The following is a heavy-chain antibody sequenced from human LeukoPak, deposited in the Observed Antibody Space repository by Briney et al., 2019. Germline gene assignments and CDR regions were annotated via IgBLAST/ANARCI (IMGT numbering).Heavy chain of an antibody. Sequence: GSLRLSCAASGFTFSSYSLNWVRQAPGKGLEGVSSISSSSSYIYYADSVKGRFTISRDNAKNSLYLQMNSLRAEDTAVYYCARDNSVVVADASLRYWGQGTLVTVSS. CDR3: ARDNSVVVADASLRY. D-gene: IGHD2-15*01. CDR2: ISSSSSYI. J-gene: IGHJ4*02. CDR1: GFTFSSYS. V-gene: IGHV3-21*01.